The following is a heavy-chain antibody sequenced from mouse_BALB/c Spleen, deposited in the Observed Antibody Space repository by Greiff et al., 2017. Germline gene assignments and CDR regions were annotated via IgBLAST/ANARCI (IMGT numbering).Heavy chain of an antibody. V-gene: IGHV2-9*02. CDR1: GFSLTSYG. CDR3: ARDSGLLRSFDY. CDR2: IWAGGST. J-gene: IGHJ2*01. Sequence: VKVVESGPGLVAPSQSLSITCTVSGFSLTSYGVHWVRQPPGKGLEWLGVIWAGGSTNYNSALMSRLSISKDNSKSQVFLKMNSLQTDDTAMYYCARDSGLLRSFDYWGQGTTLTVSS. D-gene: IGHD1-1*01.